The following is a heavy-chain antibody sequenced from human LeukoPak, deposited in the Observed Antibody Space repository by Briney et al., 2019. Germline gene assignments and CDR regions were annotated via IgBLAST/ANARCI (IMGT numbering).Heavy chain of an antibody. CDR2: ISAYNGNT. Sequence: ASVNVSCTASGYTFTSYGISWVRQAPGQGLEWMGWISAYNGNTNYAQRLQGRVTMTTDTSTSTAYMELRSLRSDDTAVYYCASASQIGWFDPWGQGTLVTVSS. J-gene: IGHJ5*02. CDR1: GYTFTSYG. V-gene: IGHV1-18*01. D-gene: IGHD2-21*01. CDR3: ASASQIGWFDP.